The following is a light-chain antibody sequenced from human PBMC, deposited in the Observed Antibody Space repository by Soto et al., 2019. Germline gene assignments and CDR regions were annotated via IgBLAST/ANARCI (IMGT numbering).Light chain of an antibody. CDR1: QSVGSY. Sequence: EIVLTQSIATLSLSRGERATLSCLASQSVGSYLAWYQQKPGQAPRLLLHGASNRAAGIPVRFSGSGSGTDFTLTISSLEPEDFAVYYCQQRDNWPPTWTFGQGTKVDIK. CDR2: GAS. V-gene: IGKV3-11*01. CDR3: QQRDNWPPTWT. J-gene: IGKJ1*01.